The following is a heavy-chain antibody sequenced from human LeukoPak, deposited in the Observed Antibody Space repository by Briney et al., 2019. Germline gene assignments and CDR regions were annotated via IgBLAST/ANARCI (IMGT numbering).Heavy chain of an antibody. D-gene: IGHD6-19*01. J-gene: IGHJ4*02. CDR3: ARGGVGSGWPFDY. CDR1: GGSISSSSYY. V-gene: IGHV4-39*01. Sequence: PSETLSLTCTVSGGSISSSSYYWSWIRQPPGKGLEWIGEINHSGSTNYNPSLKSRVTISVDTSKNQFSLKLSSVTAADTAVYYCARGGVGSGWPFDYWGQGTLVTVSS. CDR2: INHSGST.